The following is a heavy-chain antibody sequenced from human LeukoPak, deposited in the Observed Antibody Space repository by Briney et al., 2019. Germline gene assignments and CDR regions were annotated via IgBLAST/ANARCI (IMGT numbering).Heavy chain of an antibody. V-gene: IGHV4-34*01. J-gene: IGHJ5*02. CDR1: GVSFSGDY. CDR3: ARDAGLDTAMVDWFDP. Sequence: SETLSLTCAVSGVSFSGDYWSWIRQPPGKGLEWIGEINHSGSTNYNPSLKSRVTISVDTSKNQFSLKLSSVTAADTAVYYCARDAGLDTAMVDWFDPWGQGTLVTVSS. CDR2: INHSGST. D-gene: IGHD5-18*01.